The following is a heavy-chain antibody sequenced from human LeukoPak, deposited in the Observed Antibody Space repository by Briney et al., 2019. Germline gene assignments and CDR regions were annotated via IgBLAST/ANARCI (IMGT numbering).Heavy chain of an antibody. CDR3: ARDFWSGYWRANWFDP. CDR1: GDSISIGSYY. V-gene: IGHV4-61*09. Sequence: SETLSLTCTVSGDSISIGSYYWSWLRQPAGKGLEWIGHMNTTGSTKYNPSLKSRVTISVDTSNNQFSLKVSSVTAADTAVYYCARDFWSGYWRANWFDPWGQGTLVTVSS. CDR2: MNTTGST. D-gene: IGHD3-3*01. J-gene: IGHJ5*02.